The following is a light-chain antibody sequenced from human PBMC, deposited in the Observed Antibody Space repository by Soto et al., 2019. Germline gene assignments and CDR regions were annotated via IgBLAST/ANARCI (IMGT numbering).Light chain of an antibody. Sequence: AIRMTQSPSSFSASTGDRVTITCRASQGISSYLAWYQQKPGKAPKLLIYAASTLQSGVPSRFTGSGSGTDFTLTLSCLQSEDFATYYCQQYYSYPITFGGGTKVEIK. CDR2: AAS. V-gene: IGKV1-8*01. CDR1: QGISSY. CDR3: QQYYSYPIT. J-gene: IGKJ4*01.